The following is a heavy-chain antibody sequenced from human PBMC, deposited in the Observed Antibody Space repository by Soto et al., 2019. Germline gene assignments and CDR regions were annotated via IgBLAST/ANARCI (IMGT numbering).Heavy chain of an antibody. CDR3: AKGSDYGDYFDY. CDR2: ISGSGGST. CDR1: GFTFSSYA. D-gene: IGHD4-17*01. J-gene: IGHJ4*02. Sequence: GESLKISCAASGFTFSSYAMSWVRQAPGKGLEWVSAISGSGGSTYYADSVKGRFTISRDSSKNTLYLQMNSLRAEDTAVYYCAKGSDYGDYFDYWGQGTLVTVSS. V-gene: IGHV3-23*01.